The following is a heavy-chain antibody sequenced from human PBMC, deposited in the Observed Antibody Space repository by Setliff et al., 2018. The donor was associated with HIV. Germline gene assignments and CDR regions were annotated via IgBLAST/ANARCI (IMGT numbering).Heavy chain of an antibody. CDR2: INHSGRT. CDR3: ASVSSTYWYSIFRNYYYHMDV. CDR1: GDSISSSSYY. V-gene: IGHV4-39*07. J-gene: IGHJ6*03. D-gene: IGHD2-8*02. Sequence: PSETLSLTCSVSGDSISSSSYYWGWIRQPPGKGLEWIGEINHSGRTKYSPSLRSRVSISVDTSKTQFSLKLSSLTAADTAVYYCASVSSTYWYSIFRNYYYHMDVWGKGTTVTVSS.